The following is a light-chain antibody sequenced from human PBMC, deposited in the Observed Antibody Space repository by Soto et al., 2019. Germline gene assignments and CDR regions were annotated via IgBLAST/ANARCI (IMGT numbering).Light chain of an antibody. CDR3: KSYASSNTYV. V-gene: IGLV2-8*01. Sequence: QSVLTQPPSASGPPGQSVTISCTGTKNDIGLYDFVSWYQHHPGKAPRLIIYEVVQRPSGVPDRFSGSKSGNTASLTVSGLQAADEADYFCKSYASSNTYVFGSGTKVTVL. CDR1: KNDIGLYDF. CDR2: EVV. J-gene: IGLJ1*01.